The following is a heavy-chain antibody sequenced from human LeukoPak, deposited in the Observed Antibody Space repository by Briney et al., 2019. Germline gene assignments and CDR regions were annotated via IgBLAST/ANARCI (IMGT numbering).Heavy chain of an antibody. J-gene: IGHJ4*02. CDR2: INTNTGNP. CDR3: AIRYCSSTSCYLDY. D-gene: IGHD2-2*01. CDR1: GYTFTSYA. V-gene: IGHV7-4-1*02. Sequence: ASVKVSCKASGYTFTSYAMNWVRQAPGQGLEWMGWINTNTGNPTYAQGFTGRFVFSSDTSVSTAYLQISSLKAEDTAVYYCAIRYCSSTSCYLDYWGQGTLVTVSS.